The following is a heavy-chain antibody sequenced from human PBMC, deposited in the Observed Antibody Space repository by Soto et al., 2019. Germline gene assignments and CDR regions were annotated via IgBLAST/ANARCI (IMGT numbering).Heavy chain of an antibody. Sequence: EVQLVESGGGLVQPGGSLRLSCAASGFTFSAYDMHWVRQPTGKGLEWVSAIGTQHDTYYPDSVKGRFTISRENAKGSLYLQMNSLRTGDPAVYYCARQASYWHGGGGWLDPWGQGTLVTVSS. CDR3: ARQASYWHGGGGWLDP. CDR1: GFTFSAYD. J-gene: IGHJ5*02. V-gene: IGHV3-13*01. CDR2: IGTQHDT. D-gene: IGHD2-8*02.